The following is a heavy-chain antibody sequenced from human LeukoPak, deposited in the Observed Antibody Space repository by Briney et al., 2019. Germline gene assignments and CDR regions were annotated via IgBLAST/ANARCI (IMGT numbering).Heavy chain of an antibody. V-gene: IGHV3-74*01. Sequence: GGSLRLSCAASGFTFSSYWMHWVRQIPGKGLVWVSRIKSDGSTNYADSVKGRFTISRDNAKNTPSLQVNSLRAEDTGVYYCARAPSEIGGYYPEYFRHWGQGTLVTVSS. CDR3: ARAPSEIGGYYPEYFRH. CDR2: IKSDGST. CDR1: GFTFSSYW. J-gene: IGHJ1*01. D-gene: IGHD3-22*01.